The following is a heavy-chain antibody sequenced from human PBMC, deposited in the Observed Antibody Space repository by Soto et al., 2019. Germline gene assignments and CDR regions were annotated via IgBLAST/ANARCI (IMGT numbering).Heavy chain of an antibody. J-gene: IGHJ4*02. D-gene: IGHD6-6*01. V-gene: IGHV3-23*01. CDR3: AKDEYSSSLLYFEY. Sequence: GGSLRLSCAVSGFTFSSYAMSWVRQAPGKGLEWVSTISGSGGSTYFADAVKGRFTISRDNSKNTLYLQMNSLRAEDTAVYYCAKDEYSSSLLYFEYWGQGTQVTVSS. CDR2: ISGSGGST. CDR1: GFTFSSYA.